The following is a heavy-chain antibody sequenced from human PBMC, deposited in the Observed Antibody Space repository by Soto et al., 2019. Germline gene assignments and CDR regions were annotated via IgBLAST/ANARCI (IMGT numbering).Heavy chain of an antibody. J-gene: IGHJ4*02. CDR3: ARVVRHLAYYFDF. CDR2: ISAASIHI. CDR1: SFRFGDVT. Sequence: GGSLRLSCAASSFRFGDVTMACVRQAPGKGLQWVSSISAASIHIYYADSMKGRFTVSRDNAKNSLYLQINSLRAEDTAVYYCARVVRHLAYYFDFWGPGTLVTVSS. D-gene: IGHD2-21*01. V-gene: IGHV3-21*01.